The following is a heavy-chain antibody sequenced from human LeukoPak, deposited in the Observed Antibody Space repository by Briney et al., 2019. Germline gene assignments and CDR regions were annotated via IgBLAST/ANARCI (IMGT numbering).Heavy chain of an antibody. D-gene: IGHD1-1*01. V-gene: IGHV4-39*01. CDR3: AFQLERRLAQDAFDI. CDR2: IYYSGST. Sequence: SETLSLTCTVSGGSISSSSYYWGWIRQPPGKGLEWIGSIYYSGSTYYNPSLKSRVTISVDTSKNQFSLKLSSVTAADTAVYYCAFQLERRLAQDAFDIWGQGTMVTVSS. CDR1: GGSISSSSYY. J-gene: IGHJ3*02.